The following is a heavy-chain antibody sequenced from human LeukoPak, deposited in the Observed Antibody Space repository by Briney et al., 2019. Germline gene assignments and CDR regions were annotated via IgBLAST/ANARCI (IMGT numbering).Heavy chain of an antibody. J-gene: IGHJ3*01. Sequence: GGSLRLSCAASGFTFSAYAMNWVRQDPGKGLEWISHVSSDAKTTYYADSVQGRLTISRDNPKNTLYLQTNSLRAEDTAVYYCAKQYSSGWYGLGDAFDVWGQGTMVTVSS. CDR1: GFTFSAYA. V-gene: IGHV3-48*01. CDR2: VSSDAKTT. D-gene: IGHD6-19*01. CDR3: AKQYSSGWYGLGDAFDV.